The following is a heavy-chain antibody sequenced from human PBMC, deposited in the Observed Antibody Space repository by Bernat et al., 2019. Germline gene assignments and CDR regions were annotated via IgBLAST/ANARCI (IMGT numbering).Heavy chain of an antibody. D-gene: IGHD5-12*01. J-gene: IGHJ4*02. CDR1: GFTFSSYS. V-gene: IGHV3-21*01. CDR2: ISSSSSYI. Sequence: VQLVESGGGLVKPGGSLRLSCAASGFTFSSYSMNWVRQAPGKGLEWVSSISSSSSYIYYADSVKGRFTISRDNAKNSLYLQMNSLRAEDTAVYYCARDLLGIVATISFDYWGQGTLVTVSS. CDR3: ARDLLGIVATISFDY.